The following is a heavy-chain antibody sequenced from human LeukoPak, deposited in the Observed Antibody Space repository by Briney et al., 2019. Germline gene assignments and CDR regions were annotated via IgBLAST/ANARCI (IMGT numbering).Heavy chain of an antibody. J-gene: IGHJ4*02. CDR1: GYTFTSYD. Sequence: ASVKVSCKASGYTFTSYDINWVRQATGQGLEWMGSMNPNSGNSDYAQKFQGRVTMTRNTSINTAYMELSSLRSEDTAVYYCARGIHDYGDSWGQGTLVTVSS. CDR2: MNPNSGNS. CDR3: ARGIHDYGDS. V-gene: IGHV1-8*01.